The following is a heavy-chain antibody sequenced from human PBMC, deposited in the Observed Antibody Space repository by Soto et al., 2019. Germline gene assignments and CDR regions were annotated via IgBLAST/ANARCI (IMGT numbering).Heavy chain of an antibody. J-gene: IGHJ4*02. CDR3: ARGKRIAVAGTVYYFDY. CDR1: GFTFTSSA. D-gene: IGHD6-19*01. V-gene: IGHV1-58*02. Sequence: SVKVSCKASGFTFTSSAMQWVRQARGQRLEWIGWIVVDSGNTNYAQKFQGRVTMTRNTSISTAYMELSSLRSEDTAVYYCARGKRIAVAGTVYYFDYWGQGTLVTVSS. CDR2: IVVDSGNT.